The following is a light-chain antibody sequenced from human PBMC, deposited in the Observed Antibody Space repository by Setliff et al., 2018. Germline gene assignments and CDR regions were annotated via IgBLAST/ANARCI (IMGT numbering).Light chain of an antibody. J-gene: IGKJ1*01. CDR1: QSVSSSY. V-gene: IGKV3-20*01. CDR2: GAS. CDR3: QQYGISPWT. Sequence: EIVLTQSPGTLSLSPGERATLSCRASQSVSSSYFGWFQQRPGQAPRILIYGASSRATGVPARFSGSGSGTDFTLTISRLEPEDFAVYFCQQYGISPWTFGQGTKVDIK.